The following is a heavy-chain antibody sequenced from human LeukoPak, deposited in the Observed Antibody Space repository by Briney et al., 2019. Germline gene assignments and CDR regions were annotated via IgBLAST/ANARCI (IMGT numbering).Heavy chain of an antibody. CDR3: ARVRFRLLGVSAAISGGDF. J-gene: IGHJ4*02. CDR2: ISTYNGNT. V-gene: IGHV1-18*01. D-gene: IGHD2-2*02. Sequence: EASVKVSCKASGYTFTTFGLSWVRQAPGQGLEWMGWISTYNGNTNYAHKVQGRVTMTTDTSTSTAYMELRSLRSDDTAVYYCARVRFRLLGVSAAISGGDFWGQGTLVTVSS. CDR1: GYTFTTFG.